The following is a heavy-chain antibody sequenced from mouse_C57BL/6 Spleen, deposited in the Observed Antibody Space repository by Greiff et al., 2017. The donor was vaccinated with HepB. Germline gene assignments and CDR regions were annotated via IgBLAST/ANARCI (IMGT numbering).Heavy chain of an antibody. Sequence: QVQLQQPGAELVKPGASVKLSCKASGYTFTSYWMQWVKQRPGQGLEWIGEIDPSDSYTNYNQKFKGKATLTVDTSSSTAYMQLSSLTSEDSAVYYCARSKDSSGYDYWGQGTTLTVSS. CDR1: GYTFTSYW. V-gene: IGHV1-50*01. D-gene: IGHD3-2*02. CDR3: ARSKDSSGYDY. CDR2: IDPSDSYT. J-gene: IGHJ2*01.